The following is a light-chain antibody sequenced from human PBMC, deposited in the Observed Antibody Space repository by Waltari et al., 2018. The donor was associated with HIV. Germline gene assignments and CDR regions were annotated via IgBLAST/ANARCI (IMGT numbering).Light chain of an antibody. CDR3: QQYNNWPPT. CDR1: QSVTSN. J-gene: IGKJ1*01. Sequence: EIVMTQSPATLSLSPGERATLSCRASQSVTSNLAWYQQKPGQAPGLLIYGASTRATGIPARFSGSGSGTEFTLTIRSLQSEDFAVYYCQQYNNWPPTFGQGTKVEIK. V-gene: IGKV3-15*01. CDR2: GAS.